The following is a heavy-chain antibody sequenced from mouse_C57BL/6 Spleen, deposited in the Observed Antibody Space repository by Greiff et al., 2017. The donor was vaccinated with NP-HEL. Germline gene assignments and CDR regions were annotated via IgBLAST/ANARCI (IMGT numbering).Heavy chain of an antibody. CDR1: GYTFTSYW. Sequence: QVQLQQPGAELVKPGASVKLSCKASGYTFTSYWMHWVKQSPGQGLEWIGMIHPNSGSTNYNEKFKSKATLTVDKSSSTAYMQLSSLTSEDSAVYYCAKVESDGYSSFAYWGQGTLVTVSA. CDR3: AKVESDGYSSFAY. D-gene: IGHD2-3*01. CDR2: IHPNSGST. V-gene: IGHV1-64*01. J-gene: IGHJ3*01.